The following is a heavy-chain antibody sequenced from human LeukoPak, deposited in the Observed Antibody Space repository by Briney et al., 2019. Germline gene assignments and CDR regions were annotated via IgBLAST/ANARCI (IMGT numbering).Heavy chain of an antibody. J-gene: IGHJ4*02. D-gene: IGHD5-18*01. Sequence: GGSLRLSCAASGFSFSTYAMHWVRQAPGLGPEWVAVVSHDGSTKYYTNSVRGRFTISRDNSKNTFFLQLNGLRTGDTAVYYCARAIMGTENLDYWGQGTLVTVSS. V-gene: IGHV3-30*10. CDR3: ARAIMGTENLDY. CDR2: VSHDGSTK. CDR1: GFSFSTYA.